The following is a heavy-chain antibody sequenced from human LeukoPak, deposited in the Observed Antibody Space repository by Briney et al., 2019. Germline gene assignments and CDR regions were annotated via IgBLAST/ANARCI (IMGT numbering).Heavy chain of an antibody. CDR2: IKSKTDGGTT. J-gene: IGHJ4*02. V-gene: IGHV3-15*01. CDR3: TTDCLAAGRSVDY. CDR1: GFTFSNAW. D-gene: IGHD6-13*01. Sequence: GGSLRLSCAASGFTFSNAWMSWVRQAPGKGLEWVGRIKSKTDGGTTDYAAPVKGRFTISRDDSKNTLYLQMNSLKTEDTAVYYCTTDCLAAGRSVDYWGQGTLVTVSS.